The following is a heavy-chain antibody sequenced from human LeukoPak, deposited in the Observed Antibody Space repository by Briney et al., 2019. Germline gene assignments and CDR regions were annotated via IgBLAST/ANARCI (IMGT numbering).Heavy chain of an antibody. J-gene: IGHJ4*02. V-gene: IGHV1-2*02. CDR1: GYTFTGYY. CDR2: INPNSGGT. CDR3: ARVGLRYSSSFGY. Sequence: ASVKVSCKASGYTFTGYYMHWVRQAPGQGLEWMGWINPNSGGTNYAQKFQGRVTMTRDTSISTAYMELSRLRSDDTAVYYCARVGLRYSSSFGYWGQGTLVTVSS. D-gene: IGHD6-13*01.